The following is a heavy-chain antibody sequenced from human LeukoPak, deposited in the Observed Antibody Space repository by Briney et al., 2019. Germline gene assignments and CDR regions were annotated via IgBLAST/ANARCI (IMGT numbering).Heavy chain of an antibody. Sequence: GGSLRLSCAASGFTFSSYGMHWVRQAPGKGLEWVAVISYDGSNKYYADSVKGRFTISRDNSKNTLYLQMNSPRAEDTAVYYCANPEYYSDAFDIWGQGTMVTVSS. J-gene: IGHJ3*02. CDR1: GFTFSSYG. CDR3: ANPEYYSDAFDI. D-gene: IGHD2/OR15-2a*01. V-gene: IGHV3-30*18. CDR2: ISYDGSNK.